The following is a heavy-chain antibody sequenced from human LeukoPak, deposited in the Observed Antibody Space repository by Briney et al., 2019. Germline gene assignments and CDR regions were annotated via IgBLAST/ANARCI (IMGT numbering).Heavy chain of an antibody. CDR3: ARYITMVRGAGFDP. D-gene: IGHD3-10*01. Sequence: PSQTLSLTCTVSGGSISSGGYYWSWIRQHPGKGLEWIGYIYYSGSTYYNPSLKSRVTISVDTSKNQFSLKLSSVTAADTAVYYCARYITMVRGAGFDPWGRGTLVTVSS. V-gene: IGHV4-31*03. CDR1: GGSISSGGYY. CDR2: IYYSGST. J-gene: IGHJ5*02.